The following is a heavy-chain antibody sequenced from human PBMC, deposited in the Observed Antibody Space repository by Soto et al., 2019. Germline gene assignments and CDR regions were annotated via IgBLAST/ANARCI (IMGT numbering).Heavy chain of an antibody. D-gene: IGHD3-16*02. CDR1: GFTFSDYY. V-gene: IGHV3-11*01. CDR3: ARGPYDYVWGSDPPHFDY. Sequence: QVQLVESGGGLVNPGGALRLSCAASGFTFSDYYMSWIRQAPGKGLEWVSYISSSGSTIYYADSVKGRFTISRDNAKNSLYLQMNSLRAEDTAVYYCARGPYDYVWGSDPPHFDYWGQGTLVTVSS. CDR2: ISSSGSTI. J-gene: IGHJ4*02.